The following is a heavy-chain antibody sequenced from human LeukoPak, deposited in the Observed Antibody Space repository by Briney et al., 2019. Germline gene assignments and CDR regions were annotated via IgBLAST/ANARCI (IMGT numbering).Heavy chain of an antibody. J-gene: IGHJ4*02. Sequence: TGGSLRLSCAASGFRFNTYWMSWVRQAPGKGLEWVANIKQDGSEKYYADSVKGRFTISRDNGKNSLDLQMNSLRADDTAVYYCARDTLGEGEDANYAVYYFDYWGQGTVVTVSS. CDR3: ARDTLGEGEDANYAVYYFDY. CDR2: IKQDGSEK. D-gene: IGHD4/OR15-4a*01. CDR1: GFRFNTYW. V-gene: IGHV3-7*01.